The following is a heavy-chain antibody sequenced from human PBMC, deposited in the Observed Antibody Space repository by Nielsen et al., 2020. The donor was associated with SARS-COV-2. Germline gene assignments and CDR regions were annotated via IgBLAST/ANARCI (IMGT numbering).Heavy chain of an antibody. Sequence: GESLKISCAASGFTFSSYGMHWVRQAPGKGLEWVSAISSSGGNTYYADSVKGRFTISRDNFKNALYLQMNSLRAEDTAVYYCAKAGSHSYFDHWGQGTLVTVSS. V-gene: IGHV3-23*01. CDR3: AKAGSHSYFDH. J-gene: IGHJ4*02. D-gene: IGHD1-26*01. CDR2: ISSSGGNT. CDR1: GFTFSSYG.